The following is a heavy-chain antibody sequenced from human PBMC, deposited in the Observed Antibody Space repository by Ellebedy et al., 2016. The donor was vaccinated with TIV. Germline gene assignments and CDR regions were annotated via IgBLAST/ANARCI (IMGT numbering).Heavy chain of an antibody. Sequence: PGGSLRLSCKVSGFSFRSYGMHWVRQAPGKGLEWVAVIWYDGSKKYYADSVKGRFTISRDNSKNTLYLQMNSLRAEDTAVYYCATGGYSNGYGGWFDPWGQGTLVTVSS. CDR3: ATGGYSNGYGGWFDP. V-gene: IGHV3-33*01. J-gene: IGHJ5*02. CDR2: IWYDGSKK. CDR1: GFSFRSYG. D-gene: IGHD5-18*01.